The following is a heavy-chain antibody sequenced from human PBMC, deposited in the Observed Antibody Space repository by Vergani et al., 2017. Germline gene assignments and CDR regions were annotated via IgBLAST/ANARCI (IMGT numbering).Heavy chain of an antibody. CDR1: GYTFTSYA. CDR3: ARGRQWRLTEYLYGMDV. Sequence: QVQLVQSGSELKKPGASVKVSCKASGYTFTSYAMNWVRQAPGQGLEFMGWINTNSGNPTYAPGFTGRFVFSLDTSVSTAYLQISGLKAEDSAVYYCARGRQWRLTEYLYGMDVWGQGTMVTVS. CDR2: INTNSGNP. D-gene: IGHD6-19*01. J-gene: IGHJ6*02. V-gene: IGHV7-4-1*02.